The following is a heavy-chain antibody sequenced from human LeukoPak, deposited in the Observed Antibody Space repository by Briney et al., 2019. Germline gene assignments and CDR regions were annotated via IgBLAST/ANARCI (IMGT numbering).Heavy chain of an antibody. V-gene: IGHV1-8*01. D-gene: IGHD2-2*01. J-gene: IGHJ5*02. CDR1: GYTFTSYD. CDR2: MNPNSGNT. CDR3: ARGLPVKYCSSTSCYFAGDWFDP. Sequence: ASAKVSCKASGYTFTSYDINWVRQATGQGLEWMGWMNPNSGNTGYAQKFQGRVTMTRNTSISTAYMELSSLRSEDTAVYYCARGLPVKYCSSTSCYFAGDWFDPWGQGTLVTVSS.